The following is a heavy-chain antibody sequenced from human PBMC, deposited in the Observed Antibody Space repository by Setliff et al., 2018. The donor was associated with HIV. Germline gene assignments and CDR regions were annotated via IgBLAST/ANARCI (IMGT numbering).Heavy chain of an antibody. CDR2: IYYSGNT. D-gene: IGHD4-17*01. V-gene: IGHV4-59*01. J-gene: IGHJ4*02. CDR1: GGSITGYF. Sequence: SETLSLTCTVSGGSITGYFWNWIRQSPGKGLEWIGYIYYSGNTNYNPTLNSRGTISVDTSKNQFSLKLTSVTAADTAVYYCAREIYGGNSRPFDYWGQGTQVTVSS. CDR3: AREIYGGNSRPFDY.